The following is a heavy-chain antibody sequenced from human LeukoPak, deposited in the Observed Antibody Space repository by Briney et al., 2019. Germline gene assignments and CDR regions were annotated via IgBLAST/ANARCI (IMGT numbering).Heavy chain of an antibody. CDR3: ASGRDGYNYEGY. CDR1: GGSFSSGSYY. CDR2: IYYSGST. J-gene: IGHJ4*02. D-gene: IGHD5-24*01. V-gene: IGHV4-61*01. Sequence: SETLSLTCTVSGGSFSSGSYYWRWIRQPPGKGLEWIGYIYYSGSTNYNPSLKSRVTISVDTSKNQFSLKLSSVTAADTAVYYCASGRDGYNYEGYWGQGTLVAVSS.